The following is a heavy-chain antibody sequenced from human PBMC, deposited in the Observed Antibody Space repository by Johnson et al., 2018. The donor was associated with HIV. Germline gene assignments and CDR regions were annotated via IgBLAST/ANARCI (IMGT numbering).Heavy chain of an antibody. D-gene: IGHD4-23*01. J-gene: IGHJ3*02. CDR3: AKDQTDYGGNSVKKDAFDI. CDR2: IRWDGAVT. CDR1: GFTFNDYA. V-gene: IGHV3-43D*03. Sequence: VQLVESGGAVIQPVGSLRLSCAASGFTFNDYAMHWVRQVPGNGLEWVSLIRWDGAVTRYVDSVKGRFTISRDNSRNSLYLQMRSLRPEDTALYYCAKDQTDYGGNSVKKDAFDIWGQGTMVTVSS.